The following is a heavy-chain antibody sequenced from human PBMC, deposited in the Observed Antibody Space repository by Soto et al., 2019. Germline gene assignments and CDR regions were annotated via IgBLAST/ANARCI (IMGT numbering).Heavy chain of an antibody. J-gene: IGHJ1*01. CDR1: GFTFDDYA. D-gene: IGHD6-13*01. Sequence: GGSLRLSCAASGFTFDDYAMHWVRQVPGKGLEWVSGINWNSGSIGYGDSVKGRFASSRDNAKNSLHLQMNSLSAEDTAFYYCVKDESINWYSGHFRHWGQGTLVTVSS. V-gene: IGHV3-9*01. CDR3: VKDESINWYSGHFRH. CDR2: INWNSGSI.